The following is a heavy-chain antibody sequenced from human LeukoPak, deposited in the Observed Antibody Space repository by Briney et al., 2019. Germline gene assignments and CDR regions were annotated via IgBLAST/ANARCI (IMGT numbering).Heavy chain of an antibody. D-gene: IGHD4-23*01. Sequence: GGSLRLSCAASGVTLSTYAMNWVRQAPGKGLEWVSYISTGSSTTYYADSVKGRFTISRDNVENSLYLQMNSLRDEDTAVYYCARVAAGYSVNYFDYWGQGTLVTVSS. CDR1: GVTLSTYA. CDR2: ISTGSSTT. J-gene: IGHJ4*02. CDR3: ARVAAGYSVNYFDY. V-gene: IGHV3-48*02.